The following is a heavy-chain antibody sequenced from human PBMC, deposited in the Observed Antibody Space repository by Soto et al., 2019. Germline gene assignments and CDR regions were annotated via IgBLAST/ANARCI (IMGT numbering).Heavy chain of an antibody. CDR3: ARESSIVGATSESWFDP. J-gene: IGHJ5*02. V-gene: IGHV1-3*01. CDR2: INAGNGNT. CDR1: GYTFTSYA. Sequence: GASVKVSCKASGYTFTSYAMHWVRQAPGQRLEWMGWINAGNGNTKYSQKFQGRVTITRDTSASTAYMELSSLRSEDTAVYYCARESSIVGATSESWFDPWGQGTLVTVSS. D-gene: IGHD1-26*01.